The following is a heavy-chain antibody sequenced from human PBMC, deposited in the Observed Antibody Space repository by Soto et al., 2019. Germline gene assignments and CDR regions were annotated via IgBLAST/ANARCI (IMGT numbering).Heavy chain of an antibody. V-gene: IGHV1-69*12. D-gene: IGHD1-1*01. Sequence: QVQLVQSGAEVKKPGSSVTVSCKASGGTFGNSAISWVRQAPGQGLEWMGGIIPIFSTPDYAQKVQGRVTITADESTSTAYMELTSLRSEDTAVYYCARDKDRQQLGGNYSDAIDVWGQGTTVTVSS. CDR2: IIPIFSTP. CDR1: GGTFGNSA. CDR3: ARDKDRQQLGGNYSDAIDV. J-gene: IGHJ6*02.